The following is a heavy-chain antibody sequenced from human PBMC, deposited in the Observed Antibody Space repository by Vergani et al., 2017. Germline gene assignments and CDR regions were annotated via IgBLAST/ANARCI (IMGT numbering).Heavy chain of an antibody. D-gene: IGHD3-16*01. CDR3: ARLSYDSTPYLQGGYDC. V-gene: IGHV3-23*04. CDR2: ISARYPST. J-gene: IGHJ4*02. CDR1: GFTFSACP. Sequence: EVQLVESGGVVVQPGGSLRLSCAASGFTFSACPMTWVRQAPGKGPEWVSAISARYPSTYYADSVKGRITNSRDNSKNMLYLQMNSLRAEDTAVYYCARLSYDSTPYLQGGYDCWGQGALVSVSS.